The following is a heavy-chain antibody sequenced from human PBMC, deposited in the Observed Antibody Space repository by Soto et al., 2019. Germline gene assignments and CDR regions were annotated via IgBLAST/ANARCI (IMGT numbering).Heavy chain of an antibody. CDR2: IIPIFGTA. V-gene: IGHV1-69*01. J-gene: IGHJ2*01. Sequence: QVQLVQSGAEVKKPGSSVKVSCKASGGTFSSYAISWVRQAPGQGLEWMGGIIPIFGTANYAQKFQGRVTITADESTSTAYMELSRLRSEDTAVYYCAQHYDSSGSYAGRAWYFDLWGRGTLVTVSS. CDR3: AQHYDSSGSYAGRAWYFDL. D-gene: IGHD3-22*01. CDR1: GGTFSSYA.